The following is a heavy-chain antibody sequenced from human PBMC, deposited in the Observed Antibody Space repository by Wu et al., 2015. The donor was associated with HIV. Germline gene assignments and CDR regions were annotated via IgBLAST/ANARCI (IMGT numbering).Heavy chain of an antibody. Sequence: QVQLVQSGAEVRRPGSSVKVSCKASGGNFRSYLFSWVRQAPGQGLEWMGWISAYNGNTNYAQKLQGRVTMTTDTSTSTAYMELRSLRSDDTAVYYCARDYRKYDSSGYYLADWGQGTLVTVSS. V-gene: IGHV1-18*01. J-gene: IGHJ4*02. CDR3: ARDYRKYDSSGYYLAD. D-gene: IGHD3-22*01. CDR1: GGNFRSYL. CDR2: ISAYNGNT.